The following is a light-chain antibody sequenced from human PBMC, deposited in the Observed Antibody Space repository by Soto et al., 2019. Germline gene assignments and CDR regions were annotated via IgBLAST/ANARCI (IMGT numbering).Light chain of an antibody. V-gene: IGKV3-15*01. CDR2: GAS. Sequence: EIVMTQSPSTLSVSPGERATLSCRASQSISSDLAWYQQKRGQAPRLLIYGASTRATGIPGRFSGSGSGTEFTLTISRLQSEDFAVYYCQQYNSWPWAFGQGTKVEIK. CDR1: QSISSD. J-gene: IGKJ1*01. CDR3: QQYNSWPWA.